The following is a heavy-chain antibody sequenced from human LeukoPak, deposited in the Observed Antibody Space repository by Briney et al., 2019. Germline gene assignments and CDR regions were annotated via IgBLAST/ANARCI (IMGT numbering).Heavy chain of an antibody. Sequence: GGSLKLSCAASGFIFSGSTMYWVRQASGKGLEWVGHLRNKANNYATAYAESVKGRFTISRDDSKNTAYLQMNSLKTTHTSMYYCARVVPATYHYYNGMDVWGQGTTVTVSS. V-gene: IGHV3-73*01. CDR2: LRNKANNYAT. CDR1: GFIFSGST. CDR3: ARVVPATYHYYNGMDV. J-gene: IGHJ6*02. D-gene: IGHD2-15*01.